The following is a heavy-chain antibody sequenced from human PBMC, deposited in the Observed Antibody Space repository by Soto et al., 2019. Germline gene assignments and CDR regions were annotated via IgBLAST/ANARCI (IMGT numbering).Heavy chain of an antibody. V-gene: IGHV1-3*01. CDR3: ARGTAAAGFDY. J-gene: IGHJ4*02. CDR1: GYTFTRYT. D-gene: IGHD6-13*01. CDR2: INPDNGNT. Sequence: ASVKVSCKASGYTFTRYTMNWVRQAPGQRLEWMGWINPDNGNTKSSQKFQDRVIITRDTSASTAYMDLSSLRSEDTAVYYCARGTAAAGFDYWGQGTLVTVSS.